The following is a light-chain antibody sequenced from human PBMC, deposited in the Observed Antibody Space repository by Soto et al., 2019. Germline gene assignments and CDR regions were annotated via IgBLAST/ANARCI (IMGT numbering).Light chain of an antibody. Sequence: QSVLTQPPSVSAAPGQKVTISCSGSSSNIGKNYVSWYQQLPGTAPKLLIYDNNNRPSGIPDRFSGSKSGTSATLGITGLQTGDEADYYCGTWDSSLSAVFGTGTKLTVL. CDR1: SSNIGKNY. V-gene: IGLV1-51*01. CDR2: DNN. CDR3: GTWDSSLSAV. J-gene: IGLJ1*01.